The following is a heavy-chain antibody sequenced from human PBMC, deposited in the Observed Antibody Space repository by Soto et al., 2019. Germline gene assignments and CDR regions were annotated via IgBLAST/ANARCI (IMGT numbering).Heavy chain of an antibody. CDR1: GGSFSGYY. CDR2: IDHSGST. D-gene: IGHD2-8*02. V-gene: IGHV4-34*01. J-gene: IGHJ4*02. Sequence: QVQLQQWGAGLLKPSETLSLTCAVYGGSFSGYYWTWIRQPPGTGLEWIGEIDHSGSTTYNPSLKSRVTISVDTSNNQISLKPTSVTAADTAVYYCARDKITGLFAYWGQGTLVTVSS. CDR3: ARDKITGLFAY.